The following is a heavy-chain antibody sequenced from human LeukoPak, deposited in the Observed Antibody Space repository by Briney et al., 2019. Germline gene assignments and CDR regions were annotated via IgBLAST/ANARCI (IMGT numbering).Heavy chain of an antibody. CDR1: GFTFSNHG. CDR3: AKDDAWLRFGE. V-gene: IGHV3-23*01. Sequence: GGSLRLSCTASGFTFSNHGMDWVRQAPGKGLEWVSGISPSGDITYYEDSVKGRFTISRDNSKNTLYLEVISLTAEDTAVYYCAKDDAWLRFGEWSQGTLVTVSS. D-gene: IGHD3-10*01. J-gene: IGHJ4*02. CDR2: ISPSGDIT.